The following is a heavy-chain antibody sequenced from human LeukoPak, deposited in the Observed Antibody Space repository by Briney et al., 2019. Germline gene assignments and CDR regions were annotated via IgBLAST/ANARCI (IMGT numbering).Heavy chain of an antibody. CDR2: INPNSGGT. Sequence: ASVKVSCKASGYTFTSYDINWVRQATGQGLEWMGWINPNSGGTNYAQKFQGRVTMTRDTSISTAYMELSRLRSDDTAVYYCAREGNYYGSGSTINWFDPWGQGTLVTVSS. CDR1: GYTFTSYD. J-gene: IGHJ5*02. CDR3: AREGNYYGSGSTINWFDP. V-gene: IGHV1-2*02. D-gene: IGHD3-10*01.